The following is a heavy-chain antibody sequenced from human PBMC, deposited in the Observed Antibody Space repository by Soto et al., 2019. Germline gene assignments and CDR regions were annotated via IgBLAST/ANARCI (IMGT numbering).Heavy chain of an antibody. CDR2: VSDDGGGT. V-gene: IGHV3-23*01. D-gene: IGHD6-13*01. J-gene: IGHJ4*02. CDR3: ARDAGGGPYGTAWYEFDN. CDR1: GFAFSTYA. Sequence: EVQLLESGGALIQPGGSLRLSCTASGFAFSTYAMSWVRQAPGKGPDWVSVVSDDGGGTYYAEAVKCRFIISRDNSKNTLVLQLNSLRAADTAVYYGARDAGGGPYGTAWYEFDNWGQGALVTVSS.